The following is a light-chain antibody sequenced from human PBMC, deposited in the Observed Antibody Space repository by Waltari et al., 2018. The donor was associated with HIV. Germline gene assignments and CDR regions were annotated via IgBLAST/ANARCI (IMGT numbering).Light chain of an antibody. V-gene: IGKV1-5*03. CDR3: QQYNNYPLT. Sequence: DIQMTQSPSTLSASVGDRVTITCRASQTSNSWLAWYQQKPGKAPKLLIYKASTLESGVPSRFSGSGSGTDSTLTISSLQPDDSATYYCQQYNNYPLTFGGGTKVEIK. CDR1: QTSNSW. J-gene: IGKJ4*01. CDR2: KAS.